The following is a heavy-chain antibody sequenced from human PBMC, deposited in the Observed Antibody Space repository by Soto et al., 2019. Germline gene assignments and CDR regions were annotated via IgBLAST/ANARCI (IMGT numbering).Heavy chain of an antibody. V-gene: IGHV1-8*01. Sequence: QVQLVQSGAEAKKPGASVKVSCKGSGYTFTSYDINWVRQATGQGLEWMGWMNPNSGNTGYAQKFQGRVTMTRNTSISTASMELSSLRSGATAVYYCAREKTDYGMDVWGQWTTVTVSS. J-gene: IGHJ6*02. CDR1: GYTFTSYD. CDR3: AREKTDYGMDV. CDR2: MNPNSGNT.